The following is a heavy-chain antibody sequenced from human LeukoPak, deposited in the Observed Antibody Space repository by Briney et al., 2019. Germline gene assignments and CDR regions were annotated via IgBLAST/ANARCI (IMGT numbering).Heavy chain of an antibody. Sequence: SEILSLTCTVSGGSISSYYWSWIRQPPGKGLEWIGYIYYSGSTNYNPSLKSRVTISVDTSKNQFSLKLSSVTAADTAVYYCARERGRGYSYGYRPSGMDYWGQGTLVTVSS. CDR1: GGSISSYY. J-gene: IGHJ4*02. CDR2: IYYSGST. V-gene: IGHV4-59*12. CDR3: ARERGRGYSYGYRPSGMDY. D-gene: IGHD5-18*01.